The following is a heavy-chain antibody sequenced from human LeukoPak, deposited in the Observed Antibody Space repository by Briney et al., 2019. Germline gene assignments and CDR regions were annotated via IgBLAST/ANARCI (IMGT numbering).Heavy chain of an antibody. V-gene: IGHV3-53*05. J-gene: IGHJ4*02. D-gene: IGHD6-13*01. Sequence: GGSLRLSCAASGVTVSNNYLTWVRQAPGEGLEWVSVIYSGGSTYYADSVKGRFTISRDNSKNTMYLQMNSLRAEDTAVYYCAKDLAAAGTWGYVDYWGQGTLVTVSS. CDR3: AKDLAAAGTWGYVDY. CDR2: IYSGGST. CDR1: GVTVSNNY.